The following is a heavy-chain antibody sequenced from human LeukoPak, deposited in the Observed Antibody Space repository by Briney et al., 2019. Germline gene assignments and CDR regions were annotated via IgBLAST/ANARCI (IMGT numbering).Heavy chain of an antibody. CDR1: GGTFSSYA. D-gene: IGHD4-17*01. CDR3: ARNYGDYVYYFDY. Sequence: SVKVSCKASGGTFSSYAISWVRQAPGQGLEWMGGIIPIFGTANYAQKFQGRVTITADESTSTAYMELSSLRSEDTAVYYCARNYGDYVYYFDYWGQGTLVTVSS. V-gene: IGHV1-69*13. J-gene: IGHJ4*02. CDR2: IIPIFGTA.